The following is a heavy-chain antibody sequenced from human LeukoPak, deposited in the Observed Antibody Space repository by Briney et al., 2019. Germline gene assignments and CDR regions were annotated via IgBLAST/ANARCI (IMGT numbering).Heavy chain of an antibody. D-gene: IGHD2-2*02. Sequence: PGGSLRLSCAASGFTFSNYSMTWVRQDPGKGLEWVSSISGSDTSTYYADSVKGRFTISRDNSKNTLELQMDSLRAEDTAVYYCTKARSASSSSCYNYWGQGILVTVSS. CDR1: GFTFSNYS. CDR3: TKARSASSSSCYNY. V-gene: IGHV3-23*01. CDR2: ISGSDTST. J-gene: IGHJ4*02.